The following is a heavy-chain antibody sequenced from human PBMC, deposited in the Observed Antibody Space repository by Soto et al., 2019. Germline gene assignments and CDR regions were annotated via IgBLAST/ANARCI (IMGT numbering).Heavy chain of an antibody. CDR2: IYYSGST. D-gene: IGHD3-9*01. J-gene: IGHJ4*02. V-gene: IGHV4-31*03. CDR1: GGSISSGGYY. Sequence: SETLSLTCTVSGGSISSGGYYWSWIRQHPGKGLEWIGYIYYSGSTYYNPSLKSRVTISVDTSKNQFSLKLSSVTAADTAVFYWGKSSGWATKSFDDWGQETLVTISS. CDR3: GKSSGWATKSFDD.